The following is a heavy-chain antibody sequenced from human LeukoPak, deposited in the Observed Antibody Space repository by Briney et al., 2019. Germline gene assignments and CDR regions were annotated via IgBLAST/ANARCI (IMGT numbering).Heavy chain of an antibody. CDR3: AKGGSSGAWFGELLLTHRYYMDV. Sequence: SGGSLRLSCAASGFTFSSYEMNWVRQAPGKGLGWVSYISSSGSTIYYADSVKGRFTISRDNAKNSLYPQMNRLRAEDTAVYYCAKGGSSGAWFGELLLTHRYYMDVWGKGTTVTISS. CDR2: ISSSGSTI. V-gene: IGHV3-48*03. J-gene: IGHJ6*03. CDR1: GFTFSSYE. D-gene: IGHD3-10*01.